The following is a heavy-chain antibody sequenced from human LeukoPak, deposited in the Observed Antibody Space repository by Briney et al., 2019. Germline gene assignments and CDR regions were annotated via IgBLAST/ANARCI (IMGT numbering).Heavy chain of an antibody. CDR2: IRYDGSNK. CDR3: AKVPRPNWREPIDY. D-gene: IGHD1-1*01. V-gene: IGHV3-30*02. J-gene: IGHJ4*02. CDR1: GFTFSSYG. Sequence: PGGSLRLSCAASGFTFSSYGMHWVRQAPGKGLEWVAFIRYDGSNKYYADSAKGRFTISRDNSKNTLYLQMNSLRAEDTAVYYCAKVPRPNWREPIDYWGQGTLVTVSS.